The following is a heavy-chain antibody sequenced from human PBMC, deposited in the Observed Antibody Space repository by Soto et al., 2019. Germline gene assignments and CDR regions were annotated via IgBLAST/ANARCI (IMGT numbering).Heavy chain of an antibody. CDR3: ARGKDYYDSGGYTFDY. V-gene: IGHV3-30*04. CDR2: ISYDGSNK. D-gene: IGHD3-22*01. J-gene: IGHJ4*02. CDR1: GFTFSRYA. Sequence: PGGSLRLSCAASGFTFSRYAMHWVRQAPGKGLEWVAVISYDGSNKYYADSVKGRVTISRDNSKNTLYLQINSLRAEDTAVYYCARGKDYYDSGGYTFDYWGQGTQVTVSS.